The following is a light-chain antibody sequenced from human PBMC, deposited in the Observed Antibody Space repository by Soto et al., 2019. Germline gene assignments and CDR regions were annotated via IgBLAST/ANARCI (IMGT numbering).Light chain of an antibody. CDR3: QSYDSSRSASV. J-gene: IGLJ3*02. CDR2: VNN. V-gene: IGLV1-40*01. Sequence: QSVLTQPPSVSGAPGQRVTISCTGSSSNIGAGYDVHWYQQVTGTAPKLLIYVNNNRPSGVPDRFSGSKSGTSASLVITGLQAEDEADYYCQSYDSSRSASVFGGGTTLTVL. CDR1: SSNIGAGYD.